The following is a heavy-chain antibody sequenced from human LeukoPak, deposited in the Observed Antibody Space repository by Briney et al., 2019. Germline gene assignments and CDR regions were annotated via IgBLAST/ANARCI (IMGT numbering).Heavy chain of an antibody. J-gene: IGHJ6*03. V-gene: IGHV4-59*11. CDR3: ARALAAAGTIFYYYYYMDV. D-gene: IGHD6-13*01. CDR2: IYYSGNT. Sequence: SETLSLTCTVSGGSISSHYWSWIRQPPGQGLEWIGYIYYSGNTNYNPSLKSRVTISVDTSKNQFSLKLSSVTAADTAVYYCARALAAAGTIFYYYYYMDVWGKGTTVTVSS. CDR1: GGSISSHY.